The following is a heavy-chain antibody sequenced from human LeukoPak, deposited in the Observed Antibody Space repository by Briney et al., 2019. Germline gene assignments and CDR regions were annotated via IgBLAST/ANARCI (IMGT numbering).Heavy chain of an antibody. V-gene: IGHV1-18*01. J-gene: IGHJ4*02. Sequence: ASVKVSCKASGYTFSNYGFSWVRQAPGQGLEWMGWISVYNGNTNYAQKLQGRVTMTTDTSTSTAYMELRSLRSDDSAVYFCARVPIPPYSSSWYQPFDYWGQGTLVTVSS. D-gene: IGHD6-13*01. CDR2: ISVYNGNT. CDR3: ARVPIPPYSSSWYQPFDY. CDR1: GYTFSNYG.